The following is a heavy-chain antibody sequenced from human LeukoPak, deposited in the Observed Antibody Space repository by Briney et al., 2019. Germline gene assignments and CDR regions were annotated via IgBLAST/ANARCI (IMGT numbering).Heavy chain of an antibody. J-gene: IGHJ6*02. V-gene: IGHV1-8*01. Sequence: ASVKVSCKASGYTFTSYDINWVRQATGQGLEWMGWMNPNSGNTGYAQKFRGRVTMTRNTSISTAYMELSSLRSEDTAVYYCARVRLVAAATSYYGMDVWGQGTTVTVSS. D-gene: IGHD2-15*01. CDR3: ARVRLVAAATSYYGMDV. CDR1: GYTFTSYD. CDR2: MNPNSGNT.